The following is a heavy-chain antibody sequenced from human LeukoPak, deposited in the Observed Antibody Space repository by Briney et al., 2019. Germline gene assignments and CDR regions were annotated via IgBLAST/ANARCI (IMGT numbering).Heavy chain of an antibody. CDR3: AKDGGLDYDFWSGYHRTAYYFDY. V-gene: IGHV3-33*06. CDR2: IWYDGSNK. D-gene: IGHD3-3*01. Sequence: GGSLRLSCAASGFTFSSYGMHWDRQAPGRGLEWVAVIWYDGSNKYYADSVKGRFTISRDNSKNTLYLQMNSLRAEDTAVYYCAKDGGLDYDFWSGYHRTAYYFDYWGQGTLVTVSS. J-gene: IGHJ4*02. CDR1: GFTFSSYG.